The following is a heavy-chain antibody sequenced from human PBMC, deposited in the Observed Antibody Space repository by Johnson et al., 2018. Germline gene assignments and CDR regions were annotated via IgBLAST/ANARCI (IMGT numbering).Heavy chain of an antibody. CDR1: GGSISSYY. CDR2: RYYSGST. D-gene: IGHD3-3*01. V-gene: IGHV4-59*01. Sequence: QVQLQESGPGLVKPSETLSLTCTVSGGSISSYYWSWIRQPPGKGLEWIGYRYYSGSTNYNPSIKSRVTISVDTSKNQFSLKLTPVTAAAPAVYYCARGTLWSGYDYYYYGMDVWGQGTTVTVSS. J-gene: IGHJ6*02. CDR3: ARGTLWSGYDYYYYGMDV.